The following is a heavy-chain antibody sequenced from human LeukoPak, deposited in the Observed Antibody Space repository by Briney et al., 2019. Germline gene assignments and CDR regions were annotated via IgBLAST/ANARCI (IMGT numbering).Heavy chain of an antibody. CDR3: ASITGTPGLDI. CDR2: IYYSGST. CDR1: GGSISSYY. V-gene: IGHV4-59*01. J-gene: IGHJ3*02. D-gene: IGHD1-7*01. Sequence: SETLSLTCTVSGGSISSYYWSWIRQPPGKGLECIGYIYYSGSTNYNPSLKSRVTISVDTSKNQFSLKLSSVTAADTAVYYCASITGTPGLDIWGQGTMVTVSS.